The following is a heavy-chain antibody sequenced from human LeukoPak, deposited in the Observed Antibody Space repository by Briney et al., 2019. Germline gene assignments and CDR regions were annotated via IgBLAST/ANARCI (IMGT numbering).Heavy chain of an antibody. Sequence: SETLSLTCAVYGGSFSGYHWSWIRQPPGKGLEWIGEINHGGSTNYNPSLKSRVTISVDTSKNQFSLKLSSVTAADTAVYYCARHVGAYGSGTATGVNWFDPWGQGTLVTVSS. CDR2: INHGGST. V-gene: IGHV4-34*01. D-gene: IGHD3-10*01. J-gene: IGHJ5*02. CDR3: ARHVGAYGSGTATGVNWFDP. CDR1: GGSFSGYH.